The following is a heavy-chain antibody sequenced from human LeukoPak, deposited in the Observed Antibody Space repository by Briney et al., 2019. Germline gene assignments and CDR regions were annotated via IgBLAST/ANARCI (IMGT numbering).Heavy chain of an antibody. CDR2: ISTNGGSA. V-gene: IGHV3-64D*06. CDR1: GFTFSSYA. J-gene: IGHJ6*02. Sequence: GGSLRLSCSDSGFTFSSYAMHWVRQAPGKGLEYVSTISTNGGSAYYADSVKGRFTISRDNSKNTLYLRMSSLRAEDTAVYYCVKDKSPNDYYYYGMDVWGQGTTVTVSS. CDR3: VKDKSPNDYYYYGMDV.